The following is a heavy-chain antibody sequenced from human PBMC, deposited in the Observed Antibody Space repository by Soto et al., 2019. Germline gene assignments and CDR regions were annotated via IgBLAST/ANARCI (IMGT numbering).Heavy chain of an antibody. CDR1: GDSVSSNSAA. V-gene: IGHV6-1*01. D-gene: IGHD6-19*01. CDR2: TYYRSKWYN. J-gene: IGHJ6*02. CDR3: ARDLLAVAQTEYYYYYGMDV. Sequence: SQTLSLTCVISGDSVSSNSAAWNWIRQSPSRGLEWLGRTYYRSKWYNDYAVSVKSRITINPDTSKNQFSLQLNSVTPEDTAVYYCARDLLAVAQTEYYYYYGMDVWGQGTTVTVS.